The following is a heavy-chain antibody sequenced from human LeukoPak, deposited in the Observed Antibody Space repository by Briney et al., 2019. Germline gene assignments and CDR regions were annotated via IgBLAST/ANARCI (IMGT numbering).Heavy chain of an antibody. CDR3: ARDLEYSSSSIDP. CDR2: ITSSSSYI. Sequence: PGGSLRLSCAASGFTFSHYSMNWVRQAPWKGLEWVSSITSSSSYIYYADSVKGRFTISRDNAKNSLYLQMNSLRAEDTAVYYCARDLEYSSSSIDPWGQGTLVTVSS. J-gene: IGHJ5*02. V-gene: IGHV3-21*01. D-gene: IGHD6-6*01. CDR1: GFTFSHYS.